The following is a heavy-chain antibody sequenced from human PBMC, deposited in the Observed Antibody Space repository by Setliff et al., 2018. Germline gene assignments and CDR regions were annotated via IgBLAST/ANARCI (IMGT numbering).Heavy chain of an antibody. V-gene: IGHV3-7*01. CDR1: GFTFSGYW. Sequence: GGSLRLSCAASGFTFSGYWMSWVRQAPGKGLEWVANIKQDGSEKYYVDSVKGRFTISRDNAKNSLYLQMNSLRAEDTAVYYCARDGGEYWGQGTLVTVSS. CDR2: IKQDGSEK. J-gene: IGHJ4*02. CDR3: ARDGGEY. D-gene: IGHD3-16*01.